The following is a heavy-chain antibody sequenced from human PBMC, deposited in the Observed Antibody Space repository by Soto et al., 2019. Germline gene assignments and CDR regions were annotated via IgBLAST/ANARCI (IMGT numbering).Heavy chain of an antibody. D-gene: IGHD3-3*01. Sequence: NPSETLSLTCAVSGGSISSSNWWSWVRQPPGKGLEWIGEIYHSGSTNYNPSLKSRVTVSVDKSKNQFSLKLSSVTAADTAVYYCARVGRGVFGVVTSYFDYWGQGTLVTVSS. J-gene: IGHJ4*02. CDR3: ARVGRGVFGVVTSYFDY. CDR1: GGSISSSNW. V-gene: IGHV4-4*02. CDR2: IYHSGST.